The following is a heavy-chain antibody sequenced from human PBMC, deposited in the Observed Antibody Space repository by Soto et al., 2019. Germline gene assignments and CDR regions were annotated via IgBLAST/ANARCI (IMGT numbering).Heavy chain of an antibody. V-gene: IGHV3-23*01. Sequence: PXESLRLSCTASGFTFRHHAMSWIRQAPGKGLEWVSTISGSGAITHYADSVKGRFTISRDNSNDTLYLQMDNLRAEATATYYCARGARSGWYGPFDYWGEGTLVTVS. D-gene: IGHD6-19*01. CDR1: GFTFRHHA. J-gene: IGHJ4*02. CDR2: ISGSGAIT. CDR3: ARGARSGWYGPFDY.